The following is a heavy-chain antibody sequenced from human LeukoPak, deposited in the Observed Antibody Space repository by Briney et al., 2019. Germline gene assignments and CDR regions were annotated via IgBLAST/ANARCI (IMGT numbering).Heavy chain of an antibody. V-gene: IGHV3-21*01. CDR3: ARDPAYYDSSGYYGDDFDY. D-gene: IGHD3-22*01. J-gene: IGHJ4*02. Sequence: PGGSLRLSCAASGFTFSSYSMNWVRQAPGKGLEWVSPISSSSSYIYYADSVKGRFTISRDNAKNSLYLQMNSLRAEDTAVYYCARDPAYYDSSGYYGDDFDYWGQGTLVTVSS. CDR1: GFTFSSYS. CDR2: ISSSSSYI.